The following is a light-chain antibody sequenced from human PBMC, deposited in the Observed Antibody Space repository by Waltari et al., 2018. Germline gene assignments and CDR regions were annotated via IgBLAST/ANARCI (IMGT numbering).Light chain of an antibody. Sequence: QSALTQTASVSGSPGQSITISCTGTGSDVGFYKYVSWYQQRPGKAPKLMMYDVSERPSGVSNRFSGSTPGNTASLTISGLQAEDEADYYCNSYAGSSSWVFGGGTKLTVL. CDR3: NSYAGSSSWV. V-gene: IGLV2-14*01. J-gene: IGLJ3*02. CDR2: DVS. CDR1: GSDVGFYKY.